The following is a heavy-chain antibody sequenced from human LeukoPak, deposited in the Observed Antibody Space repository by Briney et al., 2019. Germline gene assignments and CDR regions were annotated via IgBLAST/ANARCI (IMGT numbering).Heavy chain of an antibody. Sequence: ASVKVSCKASGYTVTGYYMHWVRQAPGQGLEWMGRINPNSGGTNYAQKFQGRVTMTRDTSISTAYMELSRLRSDDTAVYYCARGFSRDPYYFDYWGQGTLVTVSS. V-gene: IGHV1-2*06. CDR3: ARGFSRDPYYFDY. CDR2: INPNSGGT. D-gene: IGHD3-10*01. J-gene: IGHJ4*02. CDR1: GYTVTGYY.